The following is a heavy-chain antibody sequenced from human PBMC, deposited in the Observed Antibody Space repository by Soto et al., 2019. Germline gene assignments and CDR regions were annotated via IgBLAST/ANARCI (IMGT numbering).Heavy chain of an antibody. J-gene: IGHJ5*02. CDR1: GFTFGTTD. D-gene: IGHD3-10*01. CDR2: IDGSGGIT. CDR3: VKNSGWFNT. Sequence: QLLQSGGGLVQPGGSLTLSCAASGFTFGTTDMSWVRQAPGEGLEWVSTIDGSGGITYYVDSVKGRFTISRDNSRNTVYLQMNSLRGDDTALYYCVKNSGWFNTWGQGALVTVPS. V-gene: IGHV3-23*01.